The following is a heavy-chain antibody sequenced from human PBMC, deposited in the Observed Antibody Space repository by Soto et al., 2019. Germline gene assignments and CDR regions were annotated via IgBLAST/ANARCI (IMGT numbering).Heavy chain of an antibody. CDR1: GFTFSSYA. Sequence: EVQLLESGGGLVQPGGSLRLSCAASGFTFSSYAMSWVRQAPGKGLEWVSAISGAGGSTYYADSVKGRFTVSRDNSKSSVNLQMNSLRVEDTAVYYCAGQFCRGGTCFSHWFDPWGQGTLVTVSS. CDR2: ISGAGGST. V-gene: IGHV3-23*01. J-gene: IGHJ5*02. D-gene: IGHD2-15*01. CDR3: AGQFCRGGTCFSHWFDP.